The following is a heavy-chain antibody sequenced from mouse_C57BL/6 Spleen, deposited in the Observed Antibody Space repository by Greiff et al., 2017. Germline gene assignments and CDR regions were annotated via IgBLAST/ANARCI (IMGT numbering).Heavy chain of an antibody. J-gene: IGHJ2*01. Sequence: QLKQSGTVLARPGASVKMSCKTSGYTFTSYWMHWVKQRPGQGLEWIGAIYPGNSDTSYNQKFKGKAKLTAVTSASTAYMELSSLTNEDSAVYYCTRSTTVVATSFDYWGQGTTLTVSS. CDR3: TRSTTVVATSFDY. D-gene: IGHD1-1*01. CDR1: GYTFTSYW. V-gene: IGHV1-5*01. CDR2: IYPGNSDT.